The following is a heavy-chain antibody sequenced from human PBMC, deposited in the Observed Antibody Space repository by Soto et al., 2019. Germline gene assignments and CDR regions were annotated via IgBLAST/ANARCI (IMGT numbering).Heavy chain of an antibody. D-gene: IGHD3-22*01. CDR1: GFTVSSNY. V-gene: IGHV3-53*02. J-gene: IGHJ3*02. CDR3: ARADYYDSSGYYPSMGAFDI. CDR2: IYSGGST. Sequence: EVQLVETGGGLIQPGGSLRLSCAASGFTVSSNYMSWVRQAPGKGLEWVSVIYSGGSTYYADSVKGRFTISRDNSKNTLYLQMNSLRAEDTAVYYCARADYYDSSGYYPSMGAFDIWGQGTMVTVSS.